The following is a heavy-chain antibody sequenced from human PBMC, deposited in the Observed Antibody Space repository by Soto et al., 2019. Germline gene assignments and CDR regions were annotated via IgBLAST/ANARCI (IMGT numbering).Heavy chain of an antibody. J-gene: IGHJ6*02. CDR3: ARSDGPPYSSGWYPLDYYGMDV. D-gene: IGHD6-19*01. Sequence: SETLSLTCAVSGGSISSSNWWSWVRQPPGKGLEWIGEIYHSGSTNYNPPLKSRVTISVDKSKNQFSLKLSSVTAADTAVYYCARSDGPPYSSGWYPLDYYGMDVWGQGTTVTVSS. V-gene: IGHV4-4*02. CDR2: IYHSGST. CDR1: GGSISSSNW.